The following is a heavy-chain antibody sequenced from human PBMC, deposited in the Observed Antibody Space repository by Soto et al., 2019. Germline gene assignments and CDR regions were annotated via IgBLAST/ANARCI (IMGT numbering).Heavy chain of an antibody. CDR1: GFSLSNARMG. Sequence: SGPTLVNPTEPLTLTCTVYGFSLSNARMGVSWIRQPPGKALEWLAHIFSNDEKSYSTSLKSRLTISKDTSKSQVVLTMTNMDPVDTTTYYCARIQSGITMVRGVITNYYYGMDVWGQGTTVTVSS. CDR2: IFSNDEK. J-gene: IGHJ6*02. V-gene: IGHV2-26*01. D-gene: IGHD3-10*01. CDR3: ARIQSGITMVRGVITNYYYGMDV.